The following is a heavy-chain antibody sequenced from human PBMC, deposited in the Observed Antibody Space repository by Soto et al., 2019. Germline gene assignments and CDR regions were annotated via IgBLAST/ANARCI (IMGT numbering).Heavy chain of an antibody. D-gene: IGHD3-22*01. J-gene: IGHJ6*02. Sequence: ASVKVSCKASGYTFTSYGISWVRQAPGQGLEWMGWISAYNGNTNYAQKLQGRVTMTTDTSTSTAYMELRGLRSDDTAVYYCARKDSSGYYPGFDYYYGMDVWGQGTTVTVSS. CDR3: ARKDSSGYYPGFDYYYGMDV. V-gene: IGHV1-18*01. CDR1: GYTFTSYG. CDR2: ISAYNGNT.